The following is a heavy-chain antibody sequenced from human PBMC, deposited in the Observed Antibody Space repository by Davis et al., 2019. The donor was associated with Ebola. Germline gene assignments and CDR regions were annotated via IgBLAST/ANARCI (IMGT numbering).Heavy chain of an antibody. CDR2: TYYRSKWYN. CDR3: ARDKRLPTSLPFDI. D-gene: IGHD1-1*01. CDR1: GDSVSSNSAA. Sequence: SETLSLTCAISGDSVSSNSAAWNWIRQSPSRGLEWLGRTYYRSKWYNDYAVSVKSRITINPDTSKNQFSLQLNSVTPEDTAVYYCARDKRLPTSLPFDIWGQGTMVTVSS. J-gene: IGHJ3*02. V-gene: IGHV6-1*01.